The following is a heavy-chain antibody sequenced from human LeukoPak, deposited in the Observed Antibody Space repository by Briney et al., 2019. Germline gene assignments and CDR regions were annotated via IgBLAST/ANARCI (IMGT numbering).Heavy chain of an antibody. CDR3: AREHAAWFGDAFDI. J-gene: IGHJ3*02. CDR2: IYYSGST. Sequence: SETLSLTCTVSGGSISSYYWSWIRQPPGKGLEWIGYIYYSGSTNYNPSLKSRVTISVDTSKNQFSLKLSSVTAADTAVYYCAREHAAWFGDAFDIWGQGTMVTVSS. D-gene: IGHD3-16*01. V-gene: IGHV4-59*01. CDR1: GGSISSYY.